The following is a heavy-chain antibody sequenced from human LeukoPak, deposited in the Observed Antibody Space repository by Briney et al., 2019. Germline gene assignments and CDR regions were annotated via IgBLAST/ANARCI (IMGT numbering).Heavy chain of an antibody. CDR1: GFTFSSYW. D-gene: IGHD3-22*01. V-gene: IGHV3-7*01. CDR2: IKQDGSEK. Sequence: GGSLRLSCAASGFTFSSYWMSWVRQAPGKGLEWVANIKQDGSEKYYVDSVKGRFTISRDNAKNPLYLQMNSLRAEDTAVYYCARVEGYYYDSSGYRPVDYWGQGTLVTVSS. J-gene: IGHJ4*02. CDR3: ARVEGYYYDSSGYRPVDY.